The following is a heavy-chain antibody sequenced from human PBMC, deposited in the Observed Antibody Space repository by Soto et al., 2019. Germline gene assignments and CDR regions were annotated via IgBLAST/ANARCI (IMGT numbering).Heavy chain of an antibody. CDR3: ARVRIAARTGAYGMDV. V-gene: IGHV4-59*10. D-gene: IGHD6-6*01. Sequence: QVQLQQWGAGLLKPSETLSLTCAVYGGSFSGYYWSWIRQPPGKGLEWIGRIYTSGSTNYNPSLKSRVTMSVDTSKNQFSLKLSSVTAADTAVYYCARVRIAARTGAYGMDVWGQGTTVTVSS. J-gene: IGHJ6*02. CDR1: GGSFSGYY. CDR2: IYTSGST.